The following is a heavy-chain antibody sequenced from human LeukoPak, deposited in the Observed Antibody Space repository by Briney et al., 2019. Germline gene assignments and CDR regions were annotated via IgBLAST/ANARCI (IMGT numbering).Heavy chain of an antibody. CDR1: GGSISSYY. CDR2: IYYSGST. V-gene: IGHV4-59*08. J-gene: IGHJ6*03. D-gene: IGHD6-13*01. Sequence: SETLSLTCTVSGGSISSYYWSWIRQPPGKGLEWIGYIYYSGSTNYNPSLKSRVTISVDTSKNQFSLKLSSVTAADTAVYYCARGAGRYYYYMDVWGKGTTVTVSS. CDR3: ARGAGRYYYYMDV.